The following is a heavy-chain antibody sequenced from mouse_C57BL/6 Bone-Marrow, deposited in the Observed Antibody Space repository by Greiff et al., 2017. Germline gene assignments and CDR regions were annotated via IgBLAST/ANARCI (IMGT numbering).Heavy chain of an antibody. CDR2: IHPRSGNT. V-gene: IGHV1-81*01. D-gene: IGHD1-1*01. J-gene: IGHJ3*01. CDR3: ASYYGSSYPAWFAY. Sequence: VQLQQSGAELARPGASVKLSCKASGYTFTSYGISWVKQRTGQGLEWIGEIHPRSGNTYYNEKFKGKATLTADKSSSTAYMELRSLTSEDSAVYFCASYYGSSYPAWFAYWGQGTLVTVSA. CDR1: GYTFTSYG.